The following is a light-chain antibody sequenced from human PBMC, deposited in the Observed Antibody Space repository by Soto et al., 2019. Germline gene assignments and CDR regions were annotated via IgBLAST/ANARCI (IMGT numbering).Light chain of an antibody. CDR1: ENSASY. CDR2: SAS. CDR3: QQTFSLPYT. V-gene: IGKV1-39*01. Sequence: IQMTQSPSSLSASVGDRVTVNCRTSENSASYVSWFQQRPGKAPNLLIYSASTLHTGVSSRFSGNGSGTHFTLTVERLQAEDVATYYCQQTFSLPYTFSQGTKVEI. J-gene: IGKJ2*01.